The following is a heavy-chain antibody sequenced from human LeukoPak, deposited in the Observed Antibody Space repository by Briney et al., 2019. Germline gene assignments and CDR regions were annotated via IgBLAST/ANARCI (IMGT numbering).Heavy chain of an antibody. V-gene: IGHV4-39*07. CDR2: IYYSGST. CDR3: ARASSSWRADY. J-gene: IGHJ4*02. CDR1: GGSIGSSSYY. D-gene: IGHD6-13*01. Sequence: PSETLSLTCTVSGGSIGSSSYYWGWIRQPPGKGLEWIGSIYYSGSTYYNPSLKSRVTISVDTSKNQFSLKLSSVTAADTAVYYCARASSSWRADYWGQGTLATVSS.